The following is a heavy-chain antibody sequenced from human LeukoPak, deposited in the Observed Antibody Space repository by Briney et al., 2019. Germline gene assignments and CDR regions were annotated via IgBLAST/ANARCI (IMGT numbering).Heavy chain of an antibody. Sequence: GSLRLSCAASGFPFSNHAMNWIRQAPGKGLEWLSYISSSSGVIYYAESVKGRFTISRDNAKNSLYLQMSSLRAEDTAVYYCARDSRQQLPHWGQGTLVTVSS. V-gene: IGHV3-48*01. CDR2: ISSSSGVI. J-gene: IGHJ4*02. CDR1: GFPFSNHA. D-gene: IGHD6-13*01. CDR3: ARDSRQQLPH.